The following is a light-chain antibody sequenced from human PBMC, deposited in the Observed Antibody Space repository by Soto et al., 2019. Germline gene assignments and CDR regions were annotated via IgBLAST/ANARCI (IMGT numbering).Light chain of an antibody. Sequence: ETVMTQSPATLSVSPGERATLSCRASQSVNSDLAWYQKKPGQAPRLLIYGSSTRATGIPARFSGGGSGTEFTLTISRQQSEYFPVSYCQQNNNWPRTFGQGTKVEMK. CDR3: QQNNNWPRT. J-gene: IGKJ1*01. V-gene: IGKV3-15*01. CDR1: QSVNSD. CDR2: GSS.